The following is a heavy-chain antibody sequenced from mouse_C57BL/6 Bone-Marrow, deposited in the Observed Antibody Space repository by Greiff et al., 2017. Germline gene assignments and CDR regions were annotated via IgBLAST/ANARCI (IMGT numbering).Heavy chain of an antibody. Sequence: VQLQQPGAELVMPGASVKLSCKASGYTFTSYWMHWVKQRPGQGLEWIGEIDPSDSYTNYNQKFKGKFTLTVDKSSSTAYMQLSSLTSEDSAVYYGARDDYGVDYWGQGTTLTVSS. CDR1: GYTFTSYW. CDR3: ARDDYGVDY. J-gene: IGHJ2*01. D-gene: IGHD2-4*01. V-gene: IGHV1-69*01. CDR2: IDPSDSYT.